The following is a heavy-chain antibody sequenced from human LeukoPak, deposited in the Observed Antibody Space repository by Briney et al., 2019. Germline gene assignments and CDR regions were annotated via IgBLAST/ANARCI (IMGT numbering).Heavy chain of an antibody. J-gene: IGHJ4*02. CDR2: TYYSGKT. Sequence: PSETLSLTCIVSGDSVGSSTYYWGWIRQPPGKGLEWIGTTYYSGKTYYNPSLKSRVTISVDTSKNQFHLEVNSVTAADTAVYYCARHKRGWSYGVVEYWGQGTLVIVSS. CDR1: GDSVGSSTYY. V-gene: IGHV4-39*01. CDR3: ARHKRGWSYGVVEY. D-gene: IGHD3-16*01.